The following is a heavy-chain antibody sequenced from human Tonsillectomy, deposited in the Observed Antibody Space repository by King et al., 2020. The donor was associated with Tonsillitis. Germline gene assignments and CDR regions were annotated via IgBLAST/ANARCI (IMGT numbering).Heavy chain of an antibody. J-gene: IGHJ6*02. V-gene: IGHV3-13*01. CDR1: GFTFSSYD. CDR3: ARGGYTDYGRLNITYYCYGMGV. CDR2: IGAAGDT. D-gene: IGHD5-12*01. Sequence: DVQLVEFGGGLVQPGGSLRLSCAASGFTFSSYDMHWVRQATGKGLEWVSAIGAAGDTYYPGSVRGRFTISREIAKNSLYLQMNNLRAGDTAVYYCARGGYTDYGRLNITYYCYGMGVWGQGTTVTVSS.